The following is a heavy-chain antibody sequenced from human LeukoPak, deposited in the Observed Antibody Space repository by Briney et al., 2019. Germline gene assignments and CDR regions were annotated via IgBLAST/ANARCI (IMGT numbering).Heavy chain of an antibody. V-gene: IGHV3-30*02. CDR2: IRYDGSNK. D-gene: IGHD5-12*01. CDR1: GFTFSSYG. Sequence: GGSLRLSCAASGFTFSSYGMHWVRQAPGKGLEWVAFIRYDGSNKYYADSVKGRFTISRDNSKNTLYLQMNSLRAEDTAVYYCARERGYSGYEHFDYWGQGTLVTVSS. J-gene: IGHJ4*02. CDR3: ARERGYSGYEHFDY.